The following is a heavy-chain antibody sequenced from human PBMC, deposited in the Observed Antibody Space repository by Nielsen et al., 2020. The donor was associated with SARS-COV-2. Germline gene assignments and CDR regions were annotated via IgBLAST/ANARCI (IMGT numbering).Heavy chain of an antibody. CDR2: ISWNSGSI. J-gene: IGHJ3*02. V-gene: IGHV3-9*01. D-gene: IGHD6-13*01. CDR1: GFTFDDYA. Sequence: GGSLRLSCAASGFTFDDYAMHWVRQAPGKGLEWVSGISWNSGSIGYADSVKGRFTISRDNAKNSLYLQMNSLRAEDTALYYCAKDRFAGPFDIWGQGTMVTVSS. CDR3: AKDRFAGPFDI.